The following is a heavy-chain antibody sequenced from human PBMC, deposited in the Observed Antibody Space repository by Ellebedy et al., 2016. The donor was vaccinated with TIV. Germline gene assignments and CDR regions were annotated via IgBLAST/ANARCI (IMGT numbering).Heavy chain of an antibody. CDR1: GFTFTYSA. D-gene: IGHD3-3*01. CDR3: ARDDLEEFWSGYPDY. CDR2: IVVGSGNT. J-gene: IGHJ4*02. Sequence: AASVKVSCKASGFTFTYSAMQWVRQARGQRPEWIGWIVVGSGNTNYAQKLQGRVTMTRDTSTSTVYMELSSLRSEDTAVYYCARDDLEEFWSGYPDYWGQGTLVTVSS. V-gene: IGHV1-58*02.